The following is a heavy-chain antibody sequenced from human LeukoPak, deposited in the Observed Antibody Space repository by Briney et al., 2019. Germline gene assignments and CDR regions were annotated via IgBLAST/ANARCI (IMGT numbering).Heavy chain of an antibody. CDR3: ARESSSWYNWFDP. Sequence: GGTLRLSCAGSGFRFSIYGMNWVRQAPGKGLECVSVIFSDGTTYYADSVKGRFSISRDNSKNTLYLHMNSLRAEDTAVYYCARESSSWYNWFDPWGQGTLVTVSS. J-gene: IGHJ5*02. CDR1: GFRFSIYG. D-gene: IGHD6-13*01. CDR2: IFSDGTT. V-gene: IGHV3-53*01.